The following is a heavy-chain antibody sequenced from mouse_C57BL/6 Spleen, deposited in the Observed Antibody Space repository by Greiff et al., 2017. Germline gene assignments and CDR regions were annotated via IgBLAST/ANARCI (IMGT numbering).Heavy chain of an antibody. CDR3: ARDVTTVRYFDV. Sequence: EVKVVESGGGLVKPGGSLKLSCAASGFTFSDYGMHWVRQAPEKGLEWVAYISRGSSTIYSADTVKGRFTIARDNGKKTLFLQMTRLRSEDTAMYYCARDVTTVRYFDVWGTGTTVTVSS. CDR1: GFTFSDYG. D-gene: IGHD1-1*01. CDR2: ISRGSSTI. J-gene: IGHJ1*03. V-gene: IGHV5-17*01.